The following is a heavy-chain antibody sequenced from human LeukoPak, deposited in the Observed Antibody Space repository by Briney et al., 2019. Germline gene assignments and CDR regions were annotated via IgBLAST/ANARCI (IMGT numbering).Heavy chain of an antibody. CDR3: ARARYSSGWYDY. J-gene: IGHJ4*02. Sequence: GGSLRLSCAASGFTFSSYWMHWVRQAPGKGLVWVSRINSDGSSTSYADSVKGRFTISRDNAKNTLYLQMNSLRAEDTAVYYCARARYSSGWYDYWGQGTLVTVFS. CDR2: INSDGSST. CDR1: GFTFSSYW. V-gene: IGHV3-74*01. D-gene: IGHD6-19*01.